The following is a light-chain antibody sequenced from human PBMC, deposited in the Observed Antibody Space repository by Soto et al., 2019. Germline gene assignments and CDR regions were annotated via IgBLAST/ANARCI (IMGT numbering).Light chain of an antibody. CDR3: QQYERTPPT. V-gene: IGKV4-1*01. J-gene: IGKJ2*01. CDR2: WAS. Sequence: DIVMTQSPDSLAVSLGERATINCKSSQSVLYSSNNKNYLAWYQQRPGQPPKLLIYWASTRESGVPDRFSGSGSGTDLTLTITSLQAEDVSVYYCQQYERTPPTFGQGTKLEI. CDR1: QSVLYSSNNKNY.